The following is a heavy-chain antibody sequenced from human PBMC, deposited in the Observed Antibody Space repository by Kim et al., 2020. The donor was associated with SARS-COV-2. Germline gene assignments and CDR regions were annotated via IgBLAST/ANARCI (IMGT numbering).Heavy chain of an antibody. CDR3: SRDPRPLDY. V-gene: IGHV3-11*01. J-gene: IGHJ4*02. CDR2: ISPSGHDI. CDR1: GFKFGDFY. Sequence: GGSLRLSCTASGFKFGDFYMSWIRQAPGKGLESLSYISPSGHDINYADSIKGRFTVSRDNAKNSLYLQMDSLRDEDMAVYYCSRDPRPLDYWGQGTLVTVSS.